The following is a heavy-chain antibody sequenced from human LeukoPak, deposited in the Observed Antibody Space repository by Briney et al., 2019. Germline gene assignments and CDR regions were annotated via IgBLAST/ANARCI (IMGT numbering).Heavy chain of an antibody. CDR2: IYFTGSS. J-gene: IGHJ3*02. CDR1: GGLFTSSSHY. CDR3: ARRGGTYSLGAFEI. V-gene: IGHV4-39*02. Sequence: SETLSLTCTVSGGLFTSSSHYWGWLRQPPGKGLEWIGSIYFTGSSYYNPSLKSRITMSVDTSKQHFSLKLSSMTAGDTAVYYCARRGGTYSLGAFEIWGQGTMVTVSS. D-gene: IGHD2/OR15-2a*01.